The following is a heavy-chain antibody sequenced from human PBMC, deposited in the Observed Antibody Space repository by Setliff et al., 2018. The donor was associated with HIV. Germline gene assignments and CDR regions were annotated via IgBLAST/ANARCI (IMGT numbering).Heavy chain of an antibody. V-gene: IGHV3-15*07. D-gene: IGHD6-6*01. CDR1: GFTFSNAW. Sequence: GSLRLSCAASGFTFSNAWMNWVRQAPGKGLEWVARLRSKIDGGTTEYAAPVKGRFTISRDDSINTLYLQMNSLKTEDTAGYFCTAVGSLAGRRPELNWGRGTLVTVSS. J-gene: IGHJ4*02. CDR2: LRSKIDGGTT. CDR3: TAVGSLAGRRPELN.